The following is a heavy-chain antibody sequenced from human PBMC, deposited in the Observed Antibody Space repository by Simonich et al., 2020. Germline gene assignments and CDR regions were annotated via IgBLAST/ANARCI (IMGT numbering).Heavy chain of an antibody. CDR1: GYTFTSYG. CDR3: ARASRGTWWYYYFDY. V-gene: IGHV1-18*01. J-gene: IGHJ4*02. D-gene: IGHD2-15*01. CDR2: ISAYKGNT. Sequence: QVQLVQSGAEVKKPGASVKVSCKASGYTFTSYGISWVRKAPGQGLEWMGWISAYKGNTNYAQKLQGRVTMTTDTSTSTAYMELRSLRSDDTAVYYCARASRGTWWYYYFDYWGQGTLVTVSS.